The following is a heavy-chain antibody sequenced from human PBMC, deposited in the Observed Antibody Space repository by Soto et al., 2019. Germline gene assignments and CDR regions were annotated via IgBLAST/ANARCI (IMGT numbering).Heavy chain of an antibody. J-gene: IGHJ5*02. CDR1: GAALTSGNYY. CDR3: ARLRIATNNYKWFDP. CDR2: IYVTGAV. V-gene: IGHV4-31*03. D-gene: IGHD2-21*01. Sequence: PSETLSLTCSVSGAALTSGNYYWSWIRQVPGKGLEWIGHIYVTGAVDYNPSLRGRITISQDTSERQFSLNLRLVTAADTAVYYCARLRIATNNYKWFDPWGQGTLVTVSS.